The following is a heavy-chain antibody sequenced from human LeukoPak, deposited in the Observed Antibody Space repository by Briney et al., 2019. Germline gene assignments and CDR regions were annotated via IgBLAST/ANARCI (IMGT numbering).Heavy chain of an antibody. D-gene: IGHD3-10*01. Sequence: GASVKASCKASGYTFTSYGISWVRQAPGQGLEWMGWISAYNGNTNYAQKLQGRVTTTTDTSTSTAYMELRSLRSDDTAVYYCARDNPNYYGSGSYYHWGQGTLVTVSS. CDR1: GYTFTSYG. J-gene: IGHJ4*02. CDR3: ARDNPNYYGSGSYYH. V-gene: IGHV1-18*01. CDR2: ISAYNGNT.